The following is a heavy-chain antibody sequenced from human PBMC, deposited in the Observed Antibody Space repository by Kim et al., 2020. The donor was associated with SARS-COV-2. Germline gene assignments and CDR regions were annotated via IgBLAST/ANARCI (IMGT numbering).Heavy chain of an antibody. CDR3: ARGSDQPRDAFDI. Sequence: YDPAPQSRVTISVDASKNTFSLKRSSVTAADTAVYYCARGSDQPRDAFDIWGQGTMVTVSS. J-gene: IGHJ3*02. V-gene: IGHV4-31*02. D-gene: IGHD2-2*01.